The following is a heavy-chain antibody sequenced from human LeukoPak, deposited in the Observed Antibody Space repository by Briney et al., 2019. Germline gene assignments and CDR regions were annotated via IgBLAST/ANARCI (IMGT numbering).Heavy chain of an antibody. CDR1: GGSLSSYF. V-gene: IGHV4-4*07. D-gene: IGHD3-10*01. Sequence: SETLSLTCTVSGGSLSSYFWSWIRQSAGKGLEWIGRIYSSGTTDYNPSLKSRLTMSVDTSKNQFSLKLTSVTAADTAVYYCARRLVRGVNFDYWGQGTLVTVSS. CDR2: IYSSGTT. CDR3: ARRLVRGVNFDY. J-gene: IGHJ4*02.